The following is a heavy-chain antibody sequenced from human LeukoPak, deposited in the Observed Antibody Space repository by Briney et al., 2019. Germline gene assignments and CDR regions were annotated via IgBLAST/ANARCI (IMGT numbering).Heavy chain of an antibody. V-gene: IGHV3-48*04. CDR3: ARDRSMASYYYYYYGMDV. Sequence: PGGSLRLSCVASGVTVTSNCMSWVRQAPGKGLEWISYISQSSSIIFYADSVRGRFTISRDNAKNTLYLQMNGLRAEDTAVYYCARDRSMASYYYYYYGMDVWGQGTTVTVSS. CDR2: ISQSSSII. J-gene: IGHJ6*02. CDR1: GVTVTSNC. D-gene: IGHD6-13*01.